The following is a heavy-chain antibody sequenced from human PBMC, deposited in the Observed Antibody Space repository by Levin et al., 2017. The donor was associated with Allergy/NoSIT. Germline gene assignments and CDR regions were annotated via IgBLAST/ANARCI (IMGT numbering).Heavy chain of an antibody. CDR2: ISLDGTDK. CDR3: ARDGVVVPGGVGTFDS. D-gene: IGHD2-2*01. Sequence: GESLKISCAASGFSFSHNAMHWVRQAPGKGLEWVTLISLDGTDKRYAESVEGRFAISRDNSKNTLSLQMNNLRVEDTAVYYCARDGVVVPGGVGTFDSWGQGAVVIVSS. CDR1: GFSFSHNA. V-gene: IGHV3-30*09. J-gene: IGHJ4*02.